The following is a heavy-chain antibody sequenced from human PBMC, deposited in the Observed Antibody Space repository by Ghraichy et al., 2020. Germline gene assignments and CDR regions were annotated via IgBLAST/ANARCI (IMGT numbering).Heavy chain of an antibody. J-gene: IGHJ4*02. CDR1: GGSFSGYY. V-gene: IGHV4-34*01. CDR3: AAPGLKYYHNSGYYEF. D-gene: IGHD3-22*01. Sequence: SETLSLTCAVYGGSFSGYYWSWIRQPPGKGLEWIGEISHRGNTNYNPSHKSRVTISVDKPKNQFSLTLTSVTAADTAVYYCAAPGLKYYHNSGYYEFWGQGTLVPVSS. CDR2: ISHRGNT.